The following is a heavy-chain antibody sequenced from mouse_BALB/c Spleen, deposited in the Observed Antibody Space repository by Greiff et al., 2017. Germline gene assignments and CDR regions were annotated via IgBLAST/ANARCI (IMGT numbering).Heavy chain of an antibody. CDR3: ARRGRYDGEDY. CDR1: GYTFSSYW. J-gene: IGHJ2*01. Sequence: QVQLKESGAELMKPGASVKISCKATGYTFSSYWIEWVKQRPGHGLEWIGEILPGSGSTNYNEKFKGKATFTADTSSNTAYMQLSSLTSEDSAVYYCARRGRYDGEDYWGQGTTLTVSS. CDR2: ILPGSGST. D-gene: IGHD2-14*01. V-gene: IGHV1-9*01.